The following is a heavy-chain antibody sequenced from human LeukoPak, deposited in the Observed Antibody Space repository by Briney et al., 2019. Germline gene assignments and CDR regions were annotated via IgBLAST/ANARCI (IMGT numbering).Heavy chain of an antibody. V-gene: IGHV3-9*01. CDR2: ISWDSGSI. D-gene: IGHD6-19*01. CDR3: AKESHSSGWKEYYFDY. J-gene: IGHJ4*02. CDR1: GFTFYDYA. Sequence: GRSLRLSSAASGFTFYDYARHWVPPAPGEGREWGSDISWDSGSIGYAGSVKGRFTSSTDNTKNSLYMKMNSLRAEDRALYYCAKESHSSGWKEYYFDYWGQGTLVTVSS.